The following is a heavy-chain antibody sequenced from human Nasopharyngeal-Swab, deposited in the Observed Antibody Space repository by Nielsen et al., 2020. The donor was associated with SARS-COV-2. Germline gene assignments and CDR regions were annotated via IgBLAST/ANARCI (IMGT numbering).Heavy chain of an antibody. Sequence: ASVKVSCKASGSTFTTSYMHWVRQAPGQGLEGMGIINPSGGSTNYAQTFQGRVTMTRDTSTSTVNMELSSLRSEDTAVYYCARHSSHLMDVWGKGTPVTVSS. D-gene: IGHD3-22*01. CDR1: GSTFTTSY. J-gene: IGHJ6*03. CDR2: INPSGGST. V-gene: IGHV1-46*01. CDR3: ARHSSHLMDV.